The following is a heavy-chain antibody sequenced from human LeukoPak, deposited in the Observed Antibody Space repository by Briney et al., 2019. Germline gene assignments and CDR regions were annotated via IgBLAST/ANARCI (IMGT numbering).Heavy chain of an antibody. V-gene: IGHV3-15*01. CDR1: GFTFSNAW. CDR3: AKAGIYDYVWGSYLVD. Sequence: PGGSLRLSCAASGFTFSNAWMSWVRQAPGKGLEWVGRIKSKTDGGTTDYAAPVKGRFTISRDDSKNTLYLQMNSLRAEDTAVYYCAKAGIYDYVWGSYLVDWGQGILVTVSS. D-gene: IGHD3-16*01. CDR2: IKSKTDGGTT. J-gene: IGHJ4*02.